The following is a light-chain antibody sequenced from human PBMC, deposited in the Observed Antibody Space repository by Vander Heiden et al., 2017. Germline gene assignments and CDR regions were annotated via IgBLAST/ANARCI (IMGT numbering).Light chain of an antibody. J-gene: IGKJ1*01. CDR2: GGY. CDR1: QGIANF. V-gene: IGKV1-27*01. Sequence: IKMTQSPSSLSASVGDRVTITCRTSQGIANFLAWYQQKPGRAPKLLVYGGYRLQSGVPSRFSGSETGTEFTLTISSLQPEDVAIYYCLKYDSAPRTFGQGTRVELK. CDR3: LKYDSAPRT.